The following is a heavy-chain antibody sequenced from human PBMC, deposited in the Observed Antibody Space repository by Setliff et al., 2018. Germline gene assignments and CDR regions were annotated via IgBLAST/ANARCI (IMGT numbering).Heavy chain of an antibody. J-gene: IGHJ4*02. V-gene: IGHV4-61*09. CDR3: ARSLGSGSYYNSRPFYSDY. Sequence: SETLSLTCTVSGGSLSADYYWSWIRQPAGKGLEWIGHVHPDGSTNYNPSLYSRVVISVDTSKNQFSLKLTSVTAADTAVYYCARSLGSGSYYNSRPFYSDYWGQGTLVTVS. CDR2: VHPDGST. CDR1: GGSLSADYY. D-gene: IGHD3-10*01.